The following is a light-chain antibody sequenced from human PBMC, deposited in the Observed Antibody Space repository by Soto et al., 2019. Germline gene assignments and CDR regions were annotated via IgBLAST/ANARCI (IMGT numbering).Light chain of an antibody. Sequence: QSVLTQPPSVSGAPGQRVTISCTGSSSNIGAGYDVHWYQQLPGTAPKLLIYGNSNRPSGVPDRFSGSKSGTSASLAITGLQAEDEADYYCQSYDSSLSHWVFGGGTKLPVL. V-gene: IGLV1-40*01. CDR2: GNS. CDR1: SSNIGAGYD. CDR3: QSYDSSLSHWV. J-gene: IGLJ3*02.